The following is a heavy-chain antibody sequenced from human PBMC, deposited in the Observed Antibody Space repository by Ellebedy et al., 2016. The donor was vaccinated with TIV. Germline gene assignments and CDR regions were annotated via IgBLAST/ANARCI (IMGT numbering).Heavy chain of an antibody. J-gene: IGHJ4*02. D-gene: IGHD6-13*01. V-gene: IGHV4-4*02. Sequence: MPSETLSLTCAVSGDSISSSNWWNWVRQTPGKGLEWIGEIYQSGSTNYNPSLKSRVTISVDKYKNQFSLKLTSVTAADTAVYYCARAPAGTQQSPLDYWGQGSLVTVSS. CDR1: GDSISSSNW. CDR3: ARAPAGTQQSPLDY. CDR2: IYQSGST.